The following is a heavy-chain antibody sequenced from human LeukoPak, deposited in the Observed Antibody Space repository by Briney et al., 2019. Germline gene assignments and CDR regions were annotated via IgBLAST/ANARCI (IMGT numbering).Heavy chain of an antibody. CDR3: ARELLGEGPDAFDV. CDR2: IWNECATK. J-gene: IGHJ3*01. V-gene: IGHV3-33*01. D-gene: IGHD3-16*01. Sequence: GKSLTLSCKTSGFIFSNYARHWVRPAPGKGLDWGGMIWNECATKCYADSVKGRFTSSRENAKHTLYRQMDSLRAEDTAVFYGARELLGEGPDAFDVWGQGTIVTVSS. CDR1: GFIFSNYA.